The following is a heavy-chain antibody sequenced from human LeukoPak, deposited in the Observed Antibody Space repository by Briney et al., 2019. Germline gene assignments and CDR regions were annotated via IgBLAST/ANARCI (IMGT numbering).Heavy chain of an antibody. V-gene: IGHV1-18*01. Sequence: ASVKVSCKASGYTFTSYGISWVRQAPGQGLEWMGWISAYNGNTNYAQKLQGRVTMTTDTSTSTAYMELRSLRSDDTAVYYCARGRRNYDILTGYYNYYYYYYMDVWGKGTTVTVSS. CDR3: ARGRRNYDILTGYYNYYYYYYMDV. D-gene: IGHD3-9*01. J-gene: IGHJ6*03. CDR1: GYTFTSYG. CDR2: ISAYNGNT.